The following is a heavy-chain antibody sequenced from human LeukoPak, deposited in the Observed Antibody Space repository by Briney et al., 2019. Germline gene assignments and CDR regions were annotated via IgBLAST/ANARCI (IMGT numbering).Heavy chain of an antibody. CDR1: GYIFTSYA. Sequence: ASVEVSCKASGYIFTSYAMHWVRQAPGQRLEWMGWINTGNGNTKYSQELQDRVTITRDTSASTAYMELSSLRSEDMAVYYCARGENSYGYYKPTLFDYWGQGTLVTVSS. CDR2: INTGNGNT. V-gene: IGHV1-3*03. CDR3: ARGENSYGYYKPTLFDY. D-gene: IGHD5-18*01. J-gene: IGHJ4*02.